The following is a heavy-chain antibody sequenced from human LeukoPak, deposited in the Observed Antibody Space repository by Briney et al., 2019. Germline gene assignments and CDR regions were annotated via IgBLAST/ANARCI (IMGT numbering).Heavy chain of an antibody. D-gene: IGHD1-26*01. J-gene: IGHJ4*02. V-gene: IGHV1-3*01. Sequence: ASVKVSCKASGYTFTSYAMHWVRQAPGQRLEWMGWINAGNGNTKYSQKFQGRVTITRDTSASTAYMELSSLRSEDTAVYYCARGYGGATIPYYWGQGTLVTVSS. CDR2: INAGNGNT. CDR1: GYTFTSYA. CDR3: ARGYGGATIPYY.